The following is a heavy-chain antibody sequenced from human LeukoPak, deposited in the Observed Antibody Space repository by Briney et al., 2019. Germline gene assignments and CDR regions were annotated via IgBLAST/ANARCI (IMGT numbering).Heavy chain of an antibody. CDR1: GFTFSDYY. Sequence: GGSLRLSCAASGFTFSDYYMSWIRQAPGKGLEWVSYISSSGSTIYYADSVKGRFTISRDNAKNSLYLQTNSLRAEDTAVYYCARVNSYYHDSSNMDVWGQGTTVTVSS. CDR2: ISSSGSTI. V-gene: IGHV3-11*01. J-gene: IGHJ6*02. D-gene: IGHD3-22*01. CDR3: ARVNSYYHDSSNMDV.